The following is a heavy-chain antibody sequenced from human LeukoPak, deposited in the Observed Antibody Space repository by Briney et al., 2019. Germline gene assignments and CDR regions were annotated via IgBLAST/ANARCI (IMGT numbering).Heavy chain of an antibody. V-gene: IGHV1-18*01. D-gene: IGHD2-15*01. J-gene: IGHJ3*02. CDR2: ISAYNGNT. Sequence: ASVKVSCKASGYTFTSYGISWVRQAPGQGLEWMGWISAYNGNTNYAQKLQGRVTMTTDTSTSTAYMELRSLRSDDTAVYYCARDRHCSGGSCYSGGDAFDIRGQGTMVTVSS. CDR3: ARDRHCSGGSCYSGGDAFDI. CDR1: GYTFTSYG.